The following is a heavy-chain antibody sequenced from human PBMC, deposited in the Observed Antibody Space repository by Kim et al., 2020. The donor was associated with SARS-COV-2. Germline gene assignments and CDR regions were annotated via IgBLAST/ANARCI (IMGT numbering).Heavy chain of an antibody. CDR3: ARGSVVRGVIMSYYYYGMDV. J-gene: IGHJ6*02. CDR2: INPNSGGT. Sequence: ASVKVSCKASGYTFTGYYMHWVRQAPGQGLEWMGRINPNSGGTNYAQKFQGRVTMTRDTSISTAYMELSRLRSDDMVVYYCARGSVVRGVIMSYYYYGMDVWGQGTTVTVSS. D-gene: IGHD3-10*01. V-gene: IGHV1-2*05. CDR1: GYTFTGYY.